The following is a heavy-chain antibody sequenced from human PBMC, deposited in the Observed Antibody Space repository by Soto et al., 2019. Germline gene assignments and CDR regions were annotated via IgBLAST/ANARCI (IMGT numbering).Heavy chain of an antibody. CDR3: ATAGSFRFDY. J-gene: IGHJ4*02. Sequence: EVQLVESGGDLVQPGGSLRLSCAASGFTFSTYWMHWVRQAPGKELVWVSRINTDGSTINCADSVKGRFTISRDNARNTLYLQMNSLRDEDTAVYYCATAGSFRFDYWGQGSLVTVSS. V-gene: IGHV3-74*01. D-gene: IGHD3-16*02. CDR2: INTDGSTI. CDR1: GFTFSTYW.